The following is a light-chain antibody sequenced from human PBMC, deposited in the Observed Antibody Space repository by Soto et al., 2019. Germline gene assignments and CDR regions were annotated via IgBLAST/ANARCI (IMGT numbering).Light chain of an antibody. CDR1: QSVSSH. V-gene: IGKV3-15*01. Sequence: EVVMTQSPATLSVSPGERATLSCRASQSVSSHLAWYQQKPGHSPRLLIYGASTRATGVPARFSGSGSGTEFTLTISIQQSEGFAVYYCQQYDYWSTFGGANKVQFK. J-gene: IGKJ4*01. CDR3: QQYDYWST. CDR2: GAS.